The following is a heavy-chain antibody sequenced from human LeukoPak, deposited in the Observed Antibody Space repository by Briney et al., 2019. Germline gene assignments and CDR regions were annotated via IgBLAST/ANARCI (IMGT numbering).Heavy chain of an antibody. J-gene: IGHJ4*02. V-gene: IGHV1-46*01. Sequence: ASVKVPCKASGYTFTSYYMHWVRQAPGQGLEWMGIINPSGGSTSYAQKFQGRVTMTRDTSTSTVYMELSSLRSEDTAAYYCARDLVCGGDCYTFDYWGQGTLVTVSS. CDR1: GYTFTSYY. CDR3: ARDLVCGGDCYTFDY. D-gene: IGHD2-21*02. CDR2: INPSGGST.